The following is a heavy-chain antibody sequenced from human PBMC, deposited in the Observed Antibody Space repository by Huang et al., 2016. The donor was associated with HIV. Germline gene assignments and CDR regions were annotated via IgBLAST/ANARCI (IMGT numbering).Heavy chain of an antibody. Sequence: QVQLVESGGGGVQPGRSLRLSCAASGFTFSTYGMHWVRQAPGKGLAWVAVISDDGNNKDYADSVKGRFTISRDNSKNTLYLQMNSLRAEDTALYYCAKGGVEAAAGLLEYFYYYYMDVWGKGTTVTVSS. J-gene: IGHJ6*03. CDR2: ISDDGNNK. V-gene: IGHV3-30*18. CDR1: GFTFSTYG. CDR3: AKGGVEAAAGLLEYFYYYYMDV. D-gene: IGHD6-13*01.